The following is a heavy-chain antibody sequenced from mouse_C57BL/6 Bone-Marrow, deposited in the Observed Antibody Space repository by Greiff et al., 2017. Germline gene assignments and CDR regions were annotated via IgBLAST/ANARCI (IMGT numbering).Heavy chain of an antibody. CDR3: ARSFYGWFAY. Sequence: VQLVESGAELVRPGTSVKVSCKASGYAFTNYLIEWVKQRPGQGLEWIGVINPGSGGTNYNEKFKGKATLTADKSSSTAYMQLSSLTSEDSAVYFCARSFYGWFAYWGQGTLVTVSA. CDR2: INPGSGGT. V-gene: IGHV1-54*01. J-gene: IGHJ3*01. D-gene: IGHD1-1*01. CDR1: GYAFTNYL.